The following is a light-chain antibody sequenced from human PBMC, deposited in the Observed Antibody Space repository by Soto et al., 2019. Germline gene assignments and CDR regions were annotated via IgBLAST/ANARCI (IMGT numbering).Light chain of an antibody. V-gene: IGLV2-18*02. CDR3: SSYAGSNIYYV. J-gene: IGLJ1*01. Sequence: QSVLTQPPSVSGSPGQSVAISCTGTSSDVGSYNRVAWYQQPPGTAPKLMIYEVSNRPSGVPDRFSGSKSGNTASLTVSGLQAEDEADYYCSSYAGSNIYYVFGTGTKVTVL. CDR1: SSDVGSYNR. CDR2: EVS.